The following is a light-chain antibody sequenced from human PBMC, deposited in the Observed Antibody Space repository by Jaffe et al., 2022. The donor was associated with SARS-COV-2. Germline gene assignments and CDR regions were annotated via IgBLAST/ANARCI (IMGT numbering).Light chain of an antibody. V-gene: IGLV1-36*01. Sequence: QSVLTQPPSVSEAPRQRVTISCSGSSSNIGNNAVNWYQQLPGKAPKLLIYYDDLLPSGVSDRFSGSKSGTSASLAISGLQSEDEADYYCAAWDDSLMGRVFGGGTKLTVL. CDR1: SSNIGNNA. CDR2: YDD. CDR3: AAWDDSLMGRV. J-gene: IGLJ3*02.